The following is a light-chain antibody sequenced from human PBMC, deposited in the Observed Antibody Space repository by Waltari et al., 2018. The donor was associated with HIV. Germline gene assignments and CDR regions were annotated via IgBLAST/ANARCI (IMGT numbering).Light chain of an antibody. Sequence: EIVLTQSPATLSLSPGERATLSCRASQRVSSYLAWYQQKPGQAPRLLIYDASNRATGIPARFSGSGSGTDFTLTISSLEPEDFAVYYCQQRTNSRTFGQGTKVEIK. CDR3: QQRTNSRT. V-gene: IGKV3-11*01. CDR2: DAS. CDR1: QRVSSY. J-gene: IGKJ1*01.